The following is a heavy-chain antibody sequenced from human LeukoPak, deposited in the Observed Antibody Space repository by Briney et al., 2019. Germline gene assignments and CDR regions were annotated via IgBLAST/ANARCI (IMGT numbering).Heavy chain of an antibody. V-gene: IGHV3-21*01. CDR1: GFTFSSYS. Sequence: PGGSLRLSCAASGFTFSSYSMNWVRQAPGKGLEWVSSISSSSSYIYYADSVKGRFTISRDNAKNSLYLQMNSLRAEDTAVYYCARDPGGVVVTAIHYYFDYWGQGTLVTVSS. CDR2: ISSSSSYI. J-gene: IGHJ4*02. D-gene: IGHD2-21*02. CDR3: ARDPGGVVVTAIHYYFDY.